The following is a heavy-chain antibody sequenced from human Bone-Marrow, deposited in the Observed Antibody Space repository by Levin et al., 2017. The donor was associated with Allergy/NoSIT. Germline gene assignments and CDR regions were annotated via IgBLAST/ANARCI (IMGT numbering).Heavy chain of an antibody. CDR2: LYTSGRT. CDR3: ARDRDWLDY. V-gene: IGHV4-4*07. D-gene: IGHD2-21*01. J-gene: IGHJ4*02. Sequence: GSLRLSCTVSGASIGNSYWSWIRQPAGKGLEWIGRLYTSGRTNYNPSLTGRVTMSGDTSKNQFSLTLTSVTAADTAVYFCARDRDWLDYWGQGTLVTVSS. CDR1: GASIGNSY.